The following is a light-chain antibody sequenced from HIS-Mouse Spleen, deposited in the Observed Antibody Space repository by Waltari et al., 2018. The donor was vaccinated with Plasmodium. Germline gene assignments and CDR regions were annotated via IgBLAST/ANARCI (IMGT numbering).Light chain of an antibody. CDR1: ALPTNY. Sequence: SYELTQPPPVSLSPGQTARITCSRHALPTNYSYWYQQKSGQAPVLVIYEDSKRPSGIPERFSGSSSGTMATLTISGAQVEDEADYYCYSTDSSGNHRVFGGGTKLTVL. CDR3: YSTDSSGNHRV. V-gene: IGLV3-10*01. J-gene: IGLJ3*02. CDR2: EDS.